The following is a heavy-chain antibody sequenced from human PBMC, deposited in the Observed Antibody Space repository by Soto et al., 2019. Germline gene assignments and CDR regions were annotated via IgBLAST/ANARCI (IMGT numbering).Heavy chain of an antibody. CDR1: GFTFGGSA. CDR2: IGSRGDSYAT. D-gene: IGHD4-17*01. J-gene: IGHJ4*02. Sequence: EVQLVESGGGVVQPGGSLKLSCAASGFTFGGSAMQWVRQASGEGLEWLGRIGSRGDSYATAYAASVKDRFTISRDDSKNTAFLQINNLKTEDTAVYYCSRDDADWLFNWGQGALVTVSS. V-gene: IGHV3-73*02. CDR3: SRDDADWLFN.